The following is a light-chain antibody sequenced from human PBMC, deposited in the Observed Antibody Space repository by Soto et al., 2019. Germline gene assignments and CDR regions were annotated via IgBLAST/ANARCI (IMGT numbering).Light chain of an antibody. CDR1: QGISSW. J-gene: IGKJ1*01. CDR2: AAS. Sequence: EIQMTQSPSSVSASVGDRVTITCRASQGISSWLAWYQKKPGKAPKLLIYAASSLQSGVPSRFSGSGSGTEFTLTINSLQSEDFAVYYCQQYNNWPRTFGQGTKVDIK. V-gene: IGKV1-12*01. CDR3: QQYNNWPRT.